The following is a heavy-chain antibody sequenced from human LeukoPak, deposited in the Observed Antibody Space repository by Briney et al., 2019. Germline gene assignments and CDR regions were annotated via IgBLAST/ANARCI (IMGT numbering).Heavy chain of an antibody. D-gene: IGHD6-19*01. Sequence: PGGSLRLSRAASGFTFSSYSMNWVRQAPGKGLEWGSYISGSSGTRYYADSVKGRFTISRDNAKNSLYLQMNSLRAEDTAVYYCARAPYTSGWYRGDNDYWGQGTLVTVSS. J-gene: IGHJ4*02. CDR3: ARAPYTSGWYRGDNDY. V-gene: IGHV3-48*01. CDR1: GFTFSSYS. CDR2: ISGSSGTR.